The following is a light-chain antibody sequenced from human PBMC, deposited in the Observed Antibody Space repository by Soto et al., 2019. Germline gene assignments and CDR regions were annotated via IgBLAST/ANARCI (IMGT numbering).Light chain of an antibody. J-gene: IGKJ2*01. V-gene: IGKV1-39*01. CDR1: QSVATY. CDR3: QQSYTFPYN. Sequence: DIQMTQSPSSLSASVGDRVTITCRTSQSVATYFNWYQQKPGKAPRLLIYGGSSLQSGVPSRFSGSGSGTDFSLSISSLHPEDFATYYCQQSYTFPYNFGQGTKLEMK. CDR2: GGS.